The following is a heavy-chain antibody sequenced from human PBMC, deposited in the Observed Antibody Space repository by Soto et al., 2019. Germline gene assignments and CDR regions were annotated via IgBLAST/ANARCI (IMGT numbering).Heavy chain of an antibody. V-gene: IGHV4-39*01. CDR3: ARQGYYDSSGYSYYFDY. D-gene: IGHD3-22*01. CDR1: GGSISSSSYY. CDR2: IYYSGST. J-gene: IGHJ4*02. Sequence: PPETLSLTCTVSGGSISSSSYYWGWIRQPPGKGLEWIGSIYYSGSTYYNPSLKSRVTISVDTSKNQFSLKLSSVTAADTAVYYCARQGYYDSSGYSYYFDYWGQGTLVTVSS.